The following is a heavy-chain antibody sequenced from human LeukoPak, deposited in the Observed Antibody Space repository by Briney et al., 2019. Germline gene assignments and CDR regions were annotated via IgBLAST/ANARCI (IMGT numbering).Heavy chain of an antibody. D-gene: IGHD5-18*01. CDR1: GGSISSYY. CDR3: ARGRRYSYGYYGYYFDY. CDR2: IYYSGST. J-gene: IGHJ4*02. Sequence: SETLSLTCTVSGGSISSYYWSWIRQPPGKGLEWIGYIYYSGSTNYNPSLKSRVTISVDTSKNQFSLKLSSVTAADTAAYYCARGRRYSYGYYGYYFDYWGQGTLVTVSS. V-gene: IGHV4-59*12.